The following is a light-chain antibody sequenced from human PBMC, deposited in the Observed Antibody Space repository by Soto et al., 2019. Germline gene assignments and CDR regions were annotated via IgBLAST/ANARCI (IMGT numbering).Light chain of an antibody. CDR1: SSDVGGYNY. V-gene: IGLV2-11*01. J-gene: IGLJ1*01. Sequence: QSVLTQPRSVSGSPGQSVTISCTGTSSDVGGYNYVSWYQQHPGKAPKLMIYDVSKRPSGVHDRFSGSKSGNTASLTISGLQAEDEADYYCCSYAGSYTSRVFGTGTKVTVL. CDR2: DVS. CDR3: CSYAGSYTSRV.